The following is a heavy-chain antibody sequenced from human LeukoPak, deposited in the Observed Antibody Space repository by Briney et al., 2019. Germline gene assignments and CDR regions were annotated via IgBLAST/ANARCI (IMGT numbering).Heavy chain of an antibody. Sequence: SETLSLTCTVSGGSISRFYWGWIRQPPGKALEWIGYIYYSGSTNYNPSLKSRVTISVDTSKNQFSLILSSVTAADTAVYYCARGSGWFAYWGQGTLVTVSS. CDR3: ARGSGWFAY. CDR2: IYYSGST. CDR1: GGSISRFY. V-gene: IGHV4-59*08. D-gene: IGHD3-3*01. J-gene: IGHJ5*01.